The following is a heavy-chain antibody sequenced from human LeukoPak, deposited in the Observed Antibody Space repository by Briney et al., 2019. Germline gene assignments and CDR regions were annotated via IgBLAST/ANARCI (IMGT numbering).Heavy chain of an antibody. Sequence: PGGSLRLSCAASGFTFSSYEMNWVRQAPGKGLEWLSYISGTGNTIYYADSVKGRFTISRDNARHSLYLQMNSLRDEDTALYYCARGTPDSSNHVDWFDHWGQGTLVTVSS. V-gene: IGHV3-48*03. CDR2: ISGTGNTI. CDR1: GFTFSSYE. D-gene: IGHD4-11*01. J-gene: IGHJ5*02. CDR3: ARGTPDSSNHVDWFDH.